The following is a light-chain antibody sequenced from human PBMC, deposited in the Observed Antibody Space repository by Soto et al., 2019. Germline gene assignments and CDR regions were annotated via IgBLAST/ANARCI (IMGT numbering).Light chain of an antibody. CDR1: QSISTY. CDR2: AAS. V-gene: IGKV1-39*01. J-gene: IGKJ1*01. Sequence: IHVSVSPSSLPASIGDRVTTTCRASQSISTYLAFYQQKPGKAPKLLIYAASSLQSGVPSRFSGSGSETDFTLTISSLQPEDFATYYCQQSYSTSWTFGQGTKVDIK. CDR3: QQSYSTSWT.